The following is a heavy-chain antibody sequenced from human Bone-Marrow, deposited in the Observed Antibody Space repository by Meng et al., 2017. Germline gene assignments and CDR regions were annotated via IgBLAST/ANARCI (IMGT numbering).Heavy chain of an antibody. J-gene: IGHJ6*02. Sequence: SETLSLTCVVSGYSISSGYYWGWIRQPPGKGLEWIGSIYHSGSTYYNPSLKSRVTISVDTSKNQFSLKLSSVTAADTAVYYCARDHYYYYGKDVWGQGTTVTVSS. CDR3: ARDHYYYYGKDV. CDR1: GYSISSGYY. CDR2: IYHSGST. V-gene: IGHV4-38-2*02.